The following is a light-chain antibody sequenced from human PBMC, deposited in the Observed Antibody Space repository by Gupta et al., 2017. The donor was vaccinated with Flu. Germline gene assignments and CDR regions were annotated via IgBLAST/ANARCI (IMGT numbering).Light chain of an antibody. CDR1: ALSKKF. V-gene: IGLV3-16*01. J-gene: IGLJ2*01. CDR3: LSADRSGTYVV. Sequence: SYELTQPPSVSVSPGQVARITCSGDALSKKFAYWYQKKSGQDPVMVISRDTERPSGIPERFSGSTSGTIVTLTIDGAQADDEADYFGLSADRSGTYVVFGGGTRLTVL. CDR2: RDT.